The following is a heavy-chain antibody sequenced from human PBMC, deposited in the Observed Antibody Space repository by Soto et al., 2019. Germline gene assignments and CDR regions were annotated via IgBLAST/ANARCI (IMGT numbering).Heavy chain of an antibody. Sequence: SEPLSLTCAVHGGSVNGSYWNWIRQPPGKGLEWIGEINHTGGTHYNPSLKSRVTMSVDTSKNQFSLRLSSVTAADTAIYYCATRITVFGLLIPPFDPWGQGTQVTVSS. CDR2: INHTGGT. CDR1: GGSVNGSY. V-gene: IGHV4-34*01. CDR3: ATRITVFGLLIPPFDP. D-gene: IGHD3-3*01. J-gene: IGHJ5*02.